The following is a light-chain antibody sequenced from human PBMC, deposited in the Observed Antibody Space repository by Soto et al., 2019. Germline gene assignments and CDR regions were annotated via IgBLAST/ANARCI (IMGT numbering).Light chain of an antibody. Sequence: AIQVTQSPSSLSASVGDRVTMTCRASQYIRGALALYQQKSGKPPNLLIYDVSTLEGGVPSRFSGSGSGTEFTLTISSLQPEDFGTYYCQQFNSYPITVGHGTRLEIK. CDR3: QQFNSYPIT. CDR1: QYIRGA. V-gene: IGKV1-13*02. J-gene: IGKJ5*01. CDR2: DVS.